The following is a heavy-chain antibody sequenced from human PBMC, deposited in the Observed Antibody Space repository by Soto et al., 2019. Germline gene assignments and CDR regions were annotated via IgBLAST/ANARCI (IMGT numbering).Heavy chain of an antibody. V-gene: IGHV1-2*02. D-gene: IGHD3-10*01. Sequence: ASVKVSCKASGGTFSSYAISWVRQAPGQGLEWMGGINPNSGGTNYAQKFQGRVTMTRDTSISTAYMELSRLRSDDTAVYYCARRSGSGSYRRYYYYYGMDVWGQGTTVPVSS. CDR2: INPNSGGT. CDR1: GGTFSSYA. CDR3: ARRSGSGSYRRYYYYYGMDV. J-gene: IGHJ6*02.